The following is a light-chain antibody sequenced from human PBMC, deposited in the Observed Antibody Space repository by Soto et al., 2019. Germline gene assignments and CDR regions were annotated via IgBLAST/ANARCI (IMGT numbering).Light chain of an antibody. CDR2: GTS. CDR3: QQFGSSPGFT. J-gene: IGKJ3*01. CDR1: ESIESRY. Sequence: EIVLTQSPATLSLSPGERATLSCRASESIESRYLAWYQQRPGQAPRLLIYGTSSRATGIPDRFSGSGSGTDFSLTISRLEPEDLAVYYCQQFGSSPGFTFGPGTKVDIK. V-gene: IGKV3-20*01.